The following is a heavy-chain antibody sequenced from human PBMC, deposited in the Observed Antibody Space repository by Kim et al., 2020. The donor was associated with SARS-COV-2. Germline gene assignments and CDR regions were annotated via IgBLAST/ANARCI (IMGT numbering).Heavy chain of an antibody. J-gene: IGHJ4*02. CDR2: WKESST. D-gene: IGHD3-3*02. CDR3: ARDICYISLEP. Sequence: WKESSTGYADSVKGRFTISRDNAKNSLYLQMNSLRVEDTALYYCARDICYISLEPWGQGTMV. V-gene: IGHV3-20*03.